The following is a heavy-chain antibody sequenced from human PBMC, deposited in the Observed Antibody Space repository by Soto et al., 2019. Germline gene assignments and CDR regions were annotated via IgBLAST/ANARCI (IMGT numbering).Heavy chain of an antibody. V-gene: IGHV3-7*01. D-gene: IGHD6-6*01. J-gene: IGHJ6*02. CDR2: IKQDGSEK. Sequence: GGSLRLSCVASGLTFTTYWMTWVRQAPGKGLEWVANIKQDGSEKYYVDSVKGRFTISRDDAENSLYLQMNSLRAEDTAVYYCAREGSYSSSTPYYYYGMDVWGQGTTVTVSS. CDR1: GLTFTTYW. CDR3: AREGSYSSSTPYYYYGMDV.